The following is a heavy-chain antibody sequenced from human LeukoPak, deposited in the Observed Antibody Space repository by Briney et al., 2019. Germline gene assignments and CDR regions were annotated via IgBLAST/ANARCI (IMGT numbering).Heavy chain of an antibody. D-gene: IGHD2-15*01. CDR3: ARVSPGYCSGGSCYFDY. CDR2: IYYSGST. J-gene: IGHJ4*02. CDR1: GGSISSGGYY. Sequence: SETLSLTCTVSGGSISSGGYYWSWIRQHPGKGLEWIVYIYYSGSTYYNPSLNSRVTISVDTSKNQFSLKLSSVTAADTAVYYCARVSPGYCSGGSCYFDYWGQGTLVTVSS. V-gene: IGHV4-31*03.